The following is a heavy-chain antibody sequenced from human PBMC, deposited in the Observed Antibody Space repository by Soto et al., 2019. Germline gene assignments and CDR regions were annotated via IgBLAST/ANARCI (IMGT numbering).Heavy chain of an antibody. J-gene: IGHJ4*02. CDR1: GGSISSSSYF. CDR2: IYYSGST. Sequence: QLQLQESGPGLVKPSETLSLTCTVSGGSISSSSYFWGWIRQPPGKGLEWIGSIYYSGSTYYNPSLKSRLTISVDTSKNQFSLKLSSVTAADTAVYYCARHDWNGVDYWGQGTLVTVSS. V-gene: IGHV4-39*01. D-gene: IGHD1-1*01. CDR3: ARHDWNGVDY.